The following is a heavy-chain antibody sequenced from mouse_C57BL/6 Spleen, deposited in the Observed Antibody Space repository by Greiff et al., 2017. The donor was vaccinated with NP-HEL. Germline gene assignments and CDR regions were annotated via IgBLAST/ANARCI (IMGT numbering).Heavy chain of an antibody. Sequence: EVQLQQSGPVLVKPGASVKMSCKASGYTFTDYYMNWVKQSHGKSLEWIGVINPYNGGTSYNQKFKGKATVTVDKSSSTAYMELNSLTSEDSAVYYCARTDYYGSSWLAYWGQGTLVTVSA. V-gene: IGHV1-19*01. J-gene: IGHJ3*01. D-gene: IGHD1-1*01. CDR1: GYTFTDYY. CDR3: ARTDYYGSSWLAY. CDR2: INPYNGGT.